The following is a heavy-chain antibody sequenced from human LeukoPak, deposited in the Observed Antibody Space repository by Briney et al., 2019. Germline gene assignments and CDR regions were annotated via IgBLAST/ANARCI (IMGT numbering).Heavy chain of an antibody. CDR2: ITGGSGAK. J-gene: IGHJ4*02. V-gene: IGHV3-23*01. CDR1: GFTFSSFA. Sequence: GGSLRHSCTASGFTFSSFAMSWVRQAPGKGLEWVSTITGGSGAKYYADSVKGRFTISRDNSKDTLYLQMHSLRAEDTAVYFCAKDTPLTTYTSGWSSNSFDYWGQGTLVAVSS. D-gene: IGHD6-19*01. CDR3: AKDTPLTTYTSGWSSNSFDY.